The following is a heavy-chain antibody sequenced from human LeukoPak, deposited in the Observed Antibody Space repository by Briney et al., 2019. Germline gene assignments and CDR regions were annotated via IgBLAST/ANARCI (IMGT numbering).Heavy chain of an antibody. V-gene: IGHV4-38-2*02. D-gene: IGHD6-19*01. J-gene: IGHJ4*02. CDR2: IYNSGTI. Sequence: PSETLSLTCIVSGYSISSGYYWVWIRQPPGKRLEWIGCIYNSGTIKYNPSLRSRAAISIDTSKDQFSLQLSSVTAADTAVYYCARGWYSSGWYTLDSWGQGALVTVSS. CDR3: ARGWYSSGWYTLDS. CDR1: GYSISSGYY.